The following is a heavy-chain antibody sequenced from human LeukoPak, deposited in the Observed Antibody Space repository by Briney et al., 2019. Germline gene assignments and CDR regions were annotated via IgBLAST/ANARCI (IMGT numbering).Heavy chain of an antibody. J-gene: IGHJ5*02. Sequence: SETLSLTCAVYGETFSSYYWSWIRQPPGKGLEWIGEVNHSGNTNYNPSLKSRVTISINTSKNQFSLKLISVTAADTAVYYCARDSGTTGEVKFDPWGQGMLVTVSS. CDR2: VNHSGNT. CDR1: GETFSSYY. D-gene: IGHD3-10*01. V-gene: IGHV4-34*01. CDR3: ARDSGTTGEVKFDP.